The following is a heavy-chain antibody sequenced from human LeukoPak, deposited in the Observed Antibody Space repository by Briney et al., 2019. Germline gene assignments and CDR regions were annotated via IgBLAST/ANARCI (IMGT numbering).Heavy chain of an antibody. CDR1: GGSISGSRDY. CDR2: IYYSGST. J-gene: IGHJ4*02. CDR3: ARGQGRFDYDSSGYYITDLDY. D-gene: IGHD3-22*01. Sequence: SETLSLTCTVSGGSISGSRDYWGWIRQPPGKGLEWIASIYYSGSTNYNPSLKSRVTMSVDTSKNQFSLKLSSVTAADTAVYYCARGQGRFDYDSSGYYITDLDYWGQGTLVTVSS. V-gene: IGHV4-61*05.